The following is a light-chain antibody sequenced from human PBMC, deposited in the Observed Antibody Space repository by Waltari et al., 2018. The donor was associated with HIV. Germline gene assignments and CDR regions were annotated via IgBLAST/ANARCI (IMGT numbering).Light chain of an antibody. CDR3: QQNAGSPYT. CDR1: QSIKNY. Sequence: DIQMTQSPSSLSASVGDRVTITCRASQSIKNYLNWYQHKPGKAPKFLVFAASTLQSGFPSRFSGSGSETEFTLTISSLQPEDFATYYCQQNAGSPYTFGPGTRLDI. V-gene: IGKV1-39*01. CDR2: AAS. J-gene: IGKJ2*01.